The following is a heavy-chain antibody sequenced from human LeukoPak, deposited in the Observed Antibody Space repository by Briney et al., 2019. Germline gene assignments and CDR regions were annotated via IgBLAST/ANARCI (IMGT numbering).Heavy chain of an antibody. J-gene: IGHJ6*02. V-gene: IGHV1-69*13. CDR1: GGTFCSYA. Sequence: ASVKVSCKASGGTFCSYAISWVRQAPGQGLEWMGGIIPIFGTANYAQKFQGRVTITADESTSTAYMELSSLRSEDTAVYYCARDSDIVVVPATLDVWGQGTTVTVSS. CDR3: ARDSDIVVVPATLDV. CDR2: IIPIFGTA. D-gene: IGHD2-2*01.